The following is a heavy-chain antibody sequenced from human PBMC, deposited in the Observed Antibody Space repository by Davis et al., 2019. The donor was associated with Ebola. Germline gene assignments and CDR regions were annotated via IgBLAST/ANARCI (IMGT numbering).Heavy chain of an antibody. D-gene: IGHD3-10*01. CDR2: ISAYNGNT. Sequence: ASVKVSCKASGYTFTSYGISWVRQAPGQGLEWMGWISAYNGNTNYAQKFQGRVTMTTDTSTNTAYMELRSLRSDDTAVYYCARGRGRFGELIKNWFDPWGQGTLVTVSS. CDR3: ARGRGRFGELIKNWFDP. J-gene: IGHJ5*02. CDR1: GYTFTSYG. V-gene: IGHV1-18*04.